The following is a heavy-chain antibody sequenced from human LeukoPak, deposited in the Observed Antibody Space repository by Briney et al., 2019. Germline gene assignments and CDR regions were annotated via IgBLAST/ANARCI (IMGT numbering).Heavy chain of an antibody. CDR1: GFTFSSYS. D-gene: IGHD2-15*01. V-gene: IGHV3-21*01. CDR2: ISSSSSYI. J-gene: IGHJ4*02. Sequence: GGSLRLSCAASGFTFSSYSMNWVRQAPGKGLEWVSSISSSSSYIYYADSVKGRFTISRDNAKNSLYLQMNSLRAEDTAVYYCARGALGYCSGGSCYSGDYWGQGTLVTVSS. CDR3: ARGALGYCSGGSCYSGDY.